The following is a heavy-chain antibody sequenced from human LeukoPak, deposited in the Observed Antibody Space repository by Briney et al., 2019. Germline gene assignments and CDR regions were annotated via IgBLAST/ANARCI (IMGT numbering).Heavy chain of an antibody. D-gene: IGHD2-15*01. V-gene: IGHV3-49*04. CDR3: TRDLNPVVVAAPPLAGQGFDP. CDR1: GFTFGDYA. J-gene: IGHJ5*02. CDR2: IRSKAYGGTT. Sequence: PGGSLRLSCTASGFTFGDYAMSWVRQAPGKGLEWVGFIRSKAYGGTTEYAASVKGRFTISRDDSKSIAYLQMNSLKTEDTAVYYCTRDLNPVVVAAPPLAGQGFDPWGQGTLVTVSS.